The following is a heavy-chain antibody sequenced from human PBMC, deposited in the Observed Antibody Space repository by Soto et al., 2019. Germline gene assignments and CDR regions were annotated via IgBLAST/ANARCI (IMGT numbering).Heavy chain of an antibody. J-gene: IGHJ6*02. CDR3: ARDRHPPTTLRIFGVVHSYGMDV. D-gene: IGHD3-3*01. CDR2: INHSGST. Sequence: KASETLSLTCAVYGGSFGGYYWSWIRQPPGKGLEWIGEINHSGSTNYNPSLKSRVTISVDTSKNQFSLKLSSVTAADTAVYYCARDRHPPTTLRIFGVVHSYGMDVWGQGTTVTVSS. CDR1: GGSFGGYY. V-gene: IGHV4-34*01.